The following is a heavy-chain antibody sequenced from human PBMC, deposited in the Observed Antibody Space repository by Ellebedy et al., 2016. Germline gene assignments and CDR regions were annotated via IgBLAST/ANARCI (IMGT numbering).Heavy chain of an antibody. CDR3: ARGKMTIKAFDI. J-gene: IGHJ3*02. Sequence: ASVTVSCKASGYTFTSNGISWVRQAPGQGLEWMGWISAHNNNTNLAEQFQARVTMTTDTSTSTAYMELSSLRSEDTAVYYCARGKMTIKAFDIWGQGTMVTVSS. CDR1: GYTFTSNG. D-gene: IGHD4/OR15-4a*01. CDR2: ISAHNNNT. V-gene: IGHV1-18*04.